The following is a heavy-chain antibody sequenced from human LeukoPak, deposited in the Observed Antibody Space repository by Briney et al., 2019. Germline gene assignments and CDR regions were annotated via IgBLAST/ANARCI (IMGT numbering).Heavy chain of an antibody. Sequence: GGSLRLSCAASGFTFSSYSMNWVRQAPGKGLGWVSYISSSSSTMYYADSVKGRFTVSRDNAKNSLYLQMNSLRAEDTAVYYCARDLCTNTICSFDYWGQGTLVTVSS. V-gene: IGHV3-48*01. CDR2: ISSSSSTM. J-gene: IGHJ4*02. CDR3: ARDLCTNTICSFDY. CDR1: GFTFSSYS. D-gene: IGHD2-2*01.